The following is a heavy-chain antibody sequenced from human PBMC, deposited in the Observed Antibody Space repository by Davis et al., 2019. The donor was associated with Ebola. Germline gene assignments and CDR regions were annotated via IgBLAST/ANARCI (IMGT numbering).Heavy chain of an antibody. J-gene: IGHJ4*02. CDR2: IISSGSSI. CDR3: AREPTYSSSFDY. V-gene: IGHV3-11*01. D-gene: IGHD6-13*01. CDR1: GFTFSDYY. Sequence: GESLKISCAGSGFTFSDYYMSWIRQAPGKGLEWVSYIISSGSSINYADSVEGRFTISRDNAKNSLYLQMNSLRAEDTAVYYCAREPTYSSSFDYWGQGTLVTVSS.